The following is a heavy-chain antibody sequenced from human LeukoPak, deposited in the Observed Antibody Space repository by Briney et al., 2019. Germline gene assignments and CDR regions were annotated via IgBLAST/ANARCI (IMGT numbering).Heavy chain of an antibody. V-gene: IGHV4-34*01. CDR2: INHSGST. D-gene: IGHD3-10*01. CDR3: ASRGPYGSGSYSRGTNWFDP. Sequence: SETLSLSCAVYGVSFSGYYWSWIRQPPGKGLEWIGEINHSGSTNNNPSLQSRVSISVDTDNNQFSLKQRSVIGADTAVYYCASRGPYGSGSYSRGTNWFDPWGQGTLVTVSS. J-gene: IGHJ5*02. CDR1: GVSFSGYY.